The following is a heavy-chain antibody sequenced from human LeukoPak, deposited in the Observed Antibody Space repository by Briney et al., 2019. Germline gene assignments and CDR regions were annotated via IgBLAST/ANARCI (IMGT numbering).Heavy chain of an antibody. Sequence: GASVKVSCKASGYTFTSYYMHWVRQAPGQGLEWMGIINPSGGSTSYAQKFQGRVTMTRDTSTSAVYMELSSLRSEDTAVYYCARDTSAMGYPDYWGQGTLVTVSS. CDR1: GYTFTSYY. D-gene: IGHD5-18*01. V-gene: IGHV1-46*01. CDR2: INPSGGST. CDR3: ARDTSAMGYPDY. J-gene: IGHJ4*02.